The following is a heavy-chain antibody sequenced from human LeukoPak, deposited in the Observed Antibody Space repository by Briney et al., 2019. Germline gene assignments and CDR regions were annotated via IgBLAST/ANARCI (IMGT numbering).Heavy chain of an antibody. CDR3: ARGPTPPYCSSTSCYYNDY. V-gene: IGHV1-18*04. CDR1: GYTFTSYG. J-gene: IGHJ4*02. CDR2: ISAYNGNT. D-gene: IGHD2-2*01. Sequence: ASVKVSCKASGYTFTSYGIGWVRQAPGQGLEWMGWISAYNGNTNYAQKLQGRVTMTTDTSTSTAYMELRSLRSDDTAVYYCARGPTPPYCSSTSCYYNDYWGQGTLVTVSS.